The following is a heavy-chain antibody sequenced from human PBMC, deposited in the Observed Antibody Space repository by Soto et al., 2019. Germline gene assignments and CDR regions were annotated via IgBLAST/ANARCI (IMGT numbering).Heavy chain of an antibody. J-gene: IGHJ4*02. V-gene: IGHV1-3*01. CDR3: ARGRWTQTTAYYYLDY. D-gene: IGHD1-1*01. CDR1: GYTFTSYA. Sequence: QVQLVQSGAEVKKPGASVKVSCKASGYTFTSYAMHWVRQAPGQRPEWMGWINAGNGKTKYSGKFQGRVTITRDTSASTAYMELSSLRSEDTAVYNCARGRWTQTTAYYYLDYWGQGTLVTVSS. CDR2: INAGNGKT.